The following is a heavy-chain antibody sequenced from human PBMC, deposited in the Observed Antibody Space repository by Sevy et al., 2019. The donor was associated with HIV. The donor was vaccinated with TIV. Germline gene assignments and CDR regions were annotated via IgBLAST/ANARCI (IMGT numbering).Heavy chain of an antibody. V-gene: IGHV3-30-3*01. CDR2: ISYDGTET. D-gene: IGHD3-3*02. CDR1: GFAFSSHA. CDR3: ARDGGFSIKWYPLY. J-gene: IGHJ4*01. Sequence: GGSLRLSCAASGFAFSSHAMHWVRQAPGKGLEWMATISYDGTETFYAASVEGRFTISRDNSKNMLSLQINSLRPEDTAVYYCARDGGFSIKWYPLYWGHGTLVTVSS.